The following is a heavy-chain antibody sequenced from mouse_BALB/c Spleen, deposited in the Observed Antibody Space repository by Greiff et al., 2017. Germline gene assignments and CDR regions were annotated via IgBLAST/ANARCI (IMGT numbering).Heavy chain of an antibody. CDR3: ARSGYQGFAY. Sequence: VQLQQSGPELVKPGASVKIPCKASGYTFTDYNMDWVKQSHGKSLEWIGDINPNNGGTIYNQKFKGKATLTVDKSSSTAYMELRSLTSEDTAVYYCARSGYQGFAYWGQGTLVTVSA. J-gene: IGHJ3*01. V-gene: IGHV1-18*01. CDR2: INPNNGGT. D-gene: IGHD3-2*02. CDR1: GYTFTDYN.